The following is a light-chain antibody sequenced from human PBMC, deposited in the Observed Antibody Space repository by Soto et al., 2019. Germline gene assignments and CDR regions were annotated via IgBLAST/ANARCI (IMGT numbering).Light chain of an antibody. J-gene: IGKJ5*01. CDR1: QSISSY. V-gene: IGKV1-39*01. CDR2: AAS. CDR3: QQSYSTTIT. Sequence: DIQMTQSPSSLSASVGDRVTMTCRASQSISSYLNWYHQKPGKAPKLLIYAASSLQSGVPSRFSGSGSGTDFTLTISSLQPEDFQTYYCQQSYSTTITFGQGTRLEI.